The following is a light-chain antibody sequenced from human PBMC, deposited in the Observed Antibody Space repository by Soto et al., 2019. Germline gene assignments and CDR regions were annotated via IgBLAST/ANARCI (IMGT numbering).Light chain of an antibody. Sequence: QSVLTQPPSVSGAPGQRVTISCTGSSSNIGAGYDVHWYQQLPGTAPKLLIYGNSNRPSGVPDRFSGSKSGTSASLAITGLQAEDAADYYCKSYDSSLSVVFGGGTKLTVL. J-gene: IGLJ2*01. CDR3: KSYDSSLSVV. CDR2: GNS. V-gene: IGLV1-40*01. CDR1: SSNIGAGYD.